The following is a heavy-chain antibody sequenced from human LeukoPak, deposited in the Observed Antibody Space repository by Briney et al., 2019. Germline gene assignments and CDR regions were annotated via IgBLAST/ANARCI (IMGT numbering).Heavy chain of an antibody. J-gene: IGHJ4*02. CDR3: ARAGKGDYVWGSYRYTDYYFDY. CDR1: GGSISSYY. D-gene: IGHD3-16*02. CDR2: IYYSGST. Sequence: KSSETLSLTCTVSGGSISSYYWSWIWQPPGKGLEWIGYIYYSGSTNYNPSLKSRVTISVDTSKNQFSLKLSSVTAADTAVYYCARAGKGDYVWGSYRYTDYYFDYWGQGTLVTVSS. V-gene: IGHV4-59*01.